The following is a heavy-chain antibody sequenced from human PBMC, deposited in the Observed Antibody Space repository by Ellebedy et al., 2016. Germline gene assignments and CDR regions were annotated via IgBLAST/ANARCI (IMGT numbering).Heavy chain of an antibody. V-gene: IGHV3-49*03. J-gene: IGHJ4*02. D-gene: IGHD3-9*01. CDR3: TRFNFGLQRYFDWFDY. CDR2: IRSKAYGGTT. CDR1: GFIFGDYA. Sequence: GGSLRLXCTTSGFIFGDYALNWFRQAPGKGLEWVGFIRSKAYGGTTEYAASVEGRFAISRDDSTSITYLQMNSLKAEDTAVYYCTRFNFGLQRYFDWFDYWGQGTLVIVSS.